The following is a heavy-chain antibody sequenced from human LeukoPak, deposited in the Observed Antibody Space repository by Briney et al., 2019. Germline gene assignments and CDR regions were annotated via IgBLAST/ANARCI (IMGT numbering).Heavy chain of an antibody. J-gene: IGHJ4*02. CDR3: ARDSGPPRLWFGELSYYFDY. Sequence: SGGSLRLSCAASGFTFSSYAMHWVRQAPGKGLEWVAVISYDGSNKYYADSVKGRFTISRDNSKNTLYLQMNSLRAEDTAVYYCARDSGPPRLWFGELSYYFDYWGQGTLVTVSS. CDR2: ISYDGSNK. V-gene: IGHV3-30-3*01. CDR1: GFTFSSYA. D-gene: IGHD3-10*01.